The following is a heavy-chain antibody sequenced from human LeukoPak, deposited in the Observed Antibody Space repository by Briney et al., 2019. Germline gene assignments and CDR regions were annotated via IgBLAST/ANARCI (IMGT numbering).Heavy chain of an antibody. CDR2: ISSSSSYI. V-gene: IGHV3-21*01. CDR1: GFTFNTYN. Sequence: GGSLRLSCAGSGFTFNTYNMNWVRQAPGKGLEWVSSISSSSSYIYYADSVKGRFTISRDNSKNTLYLQMNSLRAEDTAVYYCAKDRVQVVVNPRDAFDIWGQGTIVTVSS. CDR3: AKDRVQVVVNPRDAFDI. J-gene: IGHJ3*02. D-gene: IGHD3-22*01.